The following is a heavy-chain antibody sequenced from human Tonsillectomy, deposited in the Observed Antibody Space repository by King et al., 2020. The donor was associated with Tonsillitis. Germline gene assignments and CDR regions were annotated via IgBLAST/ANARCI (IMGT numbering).Heavy chain of an antibody. CDR1: GYSFTNYW. V-gene: IGHV5-51*01. CDR3: ASRAVMAAPSDY. CDR2: IYPGDSDT. J-gene: IGHJ4*02. D-gene: IGHD2-8*01. Sequence: QLVQSGAEVKKPGESLKISCKGSGYSFTNYWIGWVRQMPGKGLEWMGIIYPGDSDTRYSPSFQGQVTISADKSISTAYLQWSRLTASDAALYYCASRAVMAAPSDYWGQGTLVTVSS.